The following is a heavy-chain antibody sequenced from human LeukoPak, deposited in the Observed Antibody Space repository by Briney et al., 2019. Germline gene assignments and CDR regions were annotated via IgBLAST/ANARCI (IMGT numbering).Heavy chain of an antibody. D-gene: IGHD3-10*01. V-gene: IGHV3-33*01. CDR2: IWYDGSDK. J-gene: IGHJ4*02. CDR3: GRGSVGFGELNY. Sequence: PGGSLRLSCAASGFTFSTYGMHWVRQAPGMGLEWVAVIWYDGSDKYYADSVQGRFTISRDNSKNTLYMQMNSLTAEDTAVYYCGRGSVGFGELNYWGQGTLVTVSS. CDR1: GFTFSTYG.